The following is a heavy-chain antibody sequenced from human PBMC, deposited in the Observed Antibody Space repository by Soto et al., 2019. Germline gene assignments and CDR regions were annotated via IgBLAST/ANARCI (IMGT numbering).Heavy chain of an antibody. J-gene: IGHJ3*02. CDR1: GYTFTGYY. Sequence: QVQLVQSGAEVKKPGASVKVSCKASGYTFTGYYMYWVRQAPGQGLEWMGWINPNSGGTNYAQKFQGGVTMTRDTSISTAYMELSRLGSDDTAVYYCARDEDCSSTSCPFAFDIWGQGTMVTVSS. CDR3: ARDEDCSSTSCPFAFDI. V-gene: IGHV1-2*02. D-gene: IGHD2-2*01. CDR2: INPNSGGT.